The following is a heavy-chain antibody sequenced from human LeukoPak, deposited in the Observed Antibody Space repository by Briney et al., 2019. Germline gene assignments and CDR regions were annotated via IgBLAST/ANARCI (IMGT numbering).Heavy chain of an antibody. J-gene: IGHJ5*02. CDR1: GGSISSSSYY. Sequence: SETLSLTCTVSGGSISSSSYYWGWIRQPPGKGLEWIGSIYYSGSTYCNPSLKSRVTISVDTSKNQFSLKLSSVTAADTAVYYCARDIKEPAAITNWFDPWGQGTLVTVSS. V-gene: IGHV4-39*07. D-gene: IGHD2-2*01. CDR3: ARDIKEPAAITNWFDP. CDR2: IYYSGST.